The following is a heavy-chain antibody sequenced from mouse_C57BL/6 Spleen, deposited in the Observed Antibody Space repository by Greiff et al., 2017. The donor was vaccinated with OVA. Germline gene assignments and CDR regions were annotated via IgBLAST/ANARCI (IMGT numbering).Heavy chain of an antibody. CDR3: ARGLGDFDY. CDR1: GYAFSSSW. J-gene: IGHJ2*01. Sequence: QVQLQQSGPELVKPGASVKISCKASGYAFSSSWMNWVKQRPGKGLEWIGRIYPGDGDTNYNGKFKGKATLTADKSSSTAYMQLSSLTSEDSAVYFSARGLGDFDYWGQGTTLTVSS. V-gene: IGHV1-82*01. CDR2: IYPGDGDT. D-gene: IGHD4-1*01.